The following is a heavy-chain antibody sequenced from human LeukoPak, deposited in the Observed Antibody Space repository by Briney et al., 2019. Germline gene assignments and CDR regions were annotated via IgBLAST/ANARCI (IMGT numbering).Heavy chain of an antibody. Sequence: GGPLRLSCAASGFPFRSYLMIEVRQAPGEGLELVSAISGSGGSTYYADSVKGPFTISRANSKNTLYLQMNRLRAEDTAVYYCAKDREVPDYWGQGTLVTVSS. J-gene: IGHJ4*02. V-gene: IGHV3-23*01. CDR3: AKDREVPDY. CDR2: ISGSGGST. CDR1: GFPFRSYL.